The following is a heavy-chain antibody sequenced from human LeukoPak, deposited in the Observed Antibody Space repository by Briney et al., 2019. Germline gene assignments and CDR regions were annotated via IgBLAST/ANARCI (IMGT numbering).Heavy chain of an antibody. V-gene: IGHV3-30*02. CDR3: ASPYYYDSSGYYYGPDY. CDR2: IRYDGSNK. D-gene: IGHD3-22*01. CDR1: GFTFSSYG. J-gene: IGHJ4*02. Sequence: GGSLRLSCAASGFTFSSYGIHWVRQAPGKGLEWVAFIRYDGSNKYYADSVKGRFTISRDNSKNTLYLQMNSLRAEDTAVYYCASPYYYDSSGYYYGPDYWGQGTLVTVSS.